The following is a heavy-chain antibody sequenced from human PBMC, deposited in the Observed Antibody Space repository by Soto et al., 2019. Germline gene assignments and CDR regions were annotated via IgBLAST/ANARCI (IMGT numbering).Heavy chain of an antibody. CDR2: IYYSGST. D-gene: IGHD3-22*01. J-gene: IGHJ4*02. Sequence: PSETLSLTCTVSGGSISSYYWSWIRQPPGKGLEWIGYIYYSGSTNYNPSLKSRVTISVDTSKNQFSLKLSSVTAADTAVYYCARGYYDSSGGPSDFEYWGQGTLVTVSS. V-gene: IGHV4-59*01. CDR3: ARGYYDSSGGPSDFEY. CDR1: GGSISSYY.